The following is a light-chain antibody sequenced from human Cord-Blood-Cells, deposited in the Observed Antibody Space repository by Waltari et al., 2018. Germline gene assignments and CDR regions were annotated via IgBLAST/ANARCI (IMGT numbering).Light chain of an antibody. CDR1: QSVTSY. Sequence: IVLPQSPPTLSLSPGERATLSCRASQSVTSYFAWYQQKPGQAPRLLIYDAANRATGIPARFSGSGSGTDFTLTISSLEPEDFAVYYCQQRSNWPPITFGQGTRLEIK. V-gene: IGKV3-11*01. CDR2: DAA. CDR3: QQRSNWPPIT. J-gene: IGKJ5*01.